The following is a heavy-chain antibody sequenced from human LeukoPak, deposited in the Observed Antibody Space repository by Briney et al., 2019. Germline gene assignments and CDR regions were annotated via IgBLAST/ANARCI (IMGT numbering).Heavy chain of an antibody. CDR3: ARLYTTTFYFDY. CDR1: GGSITTYY. J-gene: IGHJ4*02. Sequence: SETLSLTCTVSGGSITTYYWSWIRQPPGKGREWIGYIYHSGSTNYNPSLKSRVTISVDTSKNQFSLKLTSVTAADTAVYYCARLYTTTFYFDYWGQGTLVTVSS. V-gene: IGHV4-59*01. D-gene: IGHD2-2*02. CDR2: IYHSGST.